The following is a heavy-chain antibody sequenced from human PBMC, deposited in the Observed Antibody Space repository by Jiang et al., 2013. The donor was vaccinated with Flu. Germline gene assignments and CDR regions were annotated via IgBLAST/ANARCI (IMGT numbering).Heavy chain of an antibody. CDR3: TSNGWYCLDY. D-gene: IGHD6-19*01. V-gene: IGHV4-4*02. J-gene: IGHJ4*02. CDR1: GGSISSDNW. CDR2: IHHSGST. Sequence: PGLVKPSGTLSLTCAVSGGSISSDNWWSWVRQPPGKGLEWIGEIHHSGSTNYNPSLKSRVTISLDKSKNQFSLNLSSVTAADTAVYYCTSNGWYCLDYWGQGTLVTVSS.